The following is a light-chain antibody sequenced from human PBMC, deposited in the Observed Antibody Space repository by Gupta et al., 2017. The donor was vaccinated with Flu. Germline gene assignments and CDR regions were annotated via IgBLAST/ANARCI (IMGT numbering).Light chain of an antibody. CDR1: SSDVGGYNY. CDR3: SSYTSRSTVV. Sequence: QSALTQPASVSGFPGQSITISCTGTSSDVGGYNYVSWYQQHPGKAPKLMIYEVNNRPSGCCHRFSGSKSGNTASLIISGLQAEDEADYYCSSYTSRSTVVFGGGTRLSVL. CDR2: EVN. J-gene: IGLJ2*01. V-gene: IGLV2-14*01.